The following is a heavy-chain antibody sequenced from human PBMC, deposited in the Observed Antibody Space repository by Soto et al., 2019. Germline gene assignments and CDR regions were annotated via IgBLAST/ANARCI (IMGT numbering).Heavy chain of an antibody. CDR1: GFNFRSYG. J-gene: IGHJ4*02. CDR2: IWYDGSKI. Sequence: GGSLRLSCAASGFNFRSYGMHWVRQAPGKGLEWVAAIWYDGSKIYYADSVKGRFTISRDNSRNALDLQMNGLRADDTAVYYCVKDRYIEYWGQGTLVTVSS. V-gene: IGHV3-33*06. CDR3: VKDRYIEY.